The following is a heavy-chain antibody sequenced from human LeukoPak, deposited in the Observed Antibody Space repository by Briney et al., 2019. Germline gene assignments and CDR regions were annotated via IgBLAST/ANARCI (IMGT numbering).Heavy chain of an antibody. Sequence: GASVKVSCKASGYTFTSYYMHWVRQAPGKGLEWMGWINPNSGGTNYAQKFQGRVTMTRDTSISTAYMELSRLRSDDTAVYYCASVLWGSGSYYNEGHWGQGTLVTVSS. D-gene: IGHD3-10*01. V-gene: IGHV1-2*02. CDR3: ASVLWGSGSYYNEGH. CDR1: GYTFTSYY. J-gene: IGHJ4*02. CDR2: INPNSGGT.